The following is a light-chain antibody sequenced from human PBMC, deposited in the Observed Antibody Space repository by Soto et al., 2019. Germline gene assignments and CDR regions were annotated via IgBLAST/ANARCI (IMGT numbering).Light chain of an antibody. V-gene: IGKV3-20*01. CDR3: QQYGTSPDT. CDR2: GAS. J-gene: IGKJ2*01. Sequence: EIVLTQSPGTLSLSPGERATLSCSASQSVNSNYLAWYQQKPGQVPRPLIYGASISAAGVTDRLSGSGSGTDFTLTISRLEAEDFGVCYCQQYGTSPDTFGRGTKLEFK. CDR1: QSVNSNY.